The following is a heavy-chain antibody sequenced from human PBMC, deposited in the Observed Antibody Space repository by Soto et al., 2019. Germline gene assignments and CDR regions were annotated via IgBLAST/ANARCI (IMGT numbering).Heavy chain of an antibody. V-gene: IGHV3-48*03. Sequence: PGGSLRLSCAASGFTFSSYEMNWVRQAPGKGLEWVSYMSSGGNAIYYADSVKGRFTISRDNAKNSLYLQMNSLRAEDTAVYYCATHQGSSGYYYPFDYWGQGTLVTVSS. CDR2: MSSGGNAI. J-gene: IGHJ4*02. CDR1: GFTFSSYE. D-gene: IGHD3-22*01. CDR3: ATHQGSSGYYYPFDY.